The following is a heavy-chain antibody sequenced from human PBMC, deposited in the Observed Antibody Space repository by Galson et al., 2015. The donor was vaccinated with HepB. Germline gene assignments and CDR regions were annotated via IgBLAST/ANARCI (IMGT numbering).Heavy chain of an antibody. CDR1: GYSFTNYG. CDR3: ARAHDILTGYLGNNWFDP. V-gene: IGHV1-18*01. Sequence: SVKVSCKASGYSFTNYGIDWVRQAPGQGLEWMGWISGYNGNTNHAQKFQDRVTMTTDTSTSTAYMELRSLRSDDTAVYYCARAHDILTGYLGNNWFDPWGQGTLVTVSS. J-gene: IGHJ5*02. D-gene: IGHD3-9*01. CDR2: ISGYNGNT.